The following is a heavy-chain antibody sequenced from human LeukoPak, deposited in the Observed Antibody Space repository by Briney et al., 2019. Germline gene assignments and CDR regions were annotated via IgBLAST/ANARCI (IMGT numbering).Heavy chain of an antibody. V-gene: IGHV4-31*03. CDR1: GGSISSGGYY. J-gene: IGHJ4*02. Sequence: PSETLSLTCTVSGGSISSGGYYWSWIRQHPGKGLEWIGYIYYSGSTYYNPSLKSRVTISVDTSKNQFSLKLSSVTAADTAVYYCARGNRGRYFDWFPNDYYFDYWGQGTLVTVSS. CDR3: ARGNRGRYFDWFPNDYYFDY. D-gene: IGHD3-9*01. CDR2: IYYSGST.